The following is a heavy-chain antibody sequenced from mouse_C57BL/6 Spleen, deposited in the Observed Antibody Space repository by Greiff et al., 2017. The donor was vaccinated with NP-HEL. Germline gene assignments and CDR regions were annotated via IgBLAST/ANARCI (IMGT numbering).Heavy chain of an antibody. CDR3: TRTSPMVRFAY. D-gene: IGHD2-2*01. J-gene: IGHJ3*01. CDR1: GYTFTDYE. CDR2: IDPETGGT. Sequence: QVHVKQSGAELVRPGASVTLSCKASGYTFTDYEMHWVKQTPVHGLEWIGAIDPETGGTAYNQKFKGKAILTADKSSSTAYMELRSLTSEDSAVYYCTRTSPMVRFAYWGQGTLVTVSA. V-gene: IGHV1-15*01.